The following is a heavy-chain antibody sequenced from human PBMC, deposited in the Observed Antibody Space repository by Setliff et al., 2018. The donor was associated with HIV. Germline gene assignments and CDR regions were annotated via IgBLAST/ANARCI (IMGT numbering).Heavy chain of an antibody. D-gene: IGHD2-2*01. V-gene: IGHV4-59*11. CDR3: ARVDCSGTSCYRDSYYYMDV. CDR1: GGSITGHY. Sequence: SETLSLTCTVSGGSITGHYWSWIRQPPGKGLEWIGYIHYSGSSNYNPSLKSRVSISLDTSKKQVSLKLNSVTAADTAVYYCARVDCSGTSCYRDSYYYMDVWGKGTTVTVSS. J-gene: IGHJ6*03. CDR2: IHYSGSS.